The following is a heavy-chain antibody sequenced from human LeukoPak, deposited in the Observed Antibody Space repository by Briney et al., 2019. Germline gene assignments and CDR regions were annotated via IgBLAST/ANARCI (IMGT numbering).Heavy chain of an antibody. CDR2: IYYSGST. D-gene: IGHD2-15*01. V-gene: IGHV4-59*01. Sequence: KPSETLSLTCTVSGGSISSFYWSWIRQPPGKGLEWIGYIYYSGSTNYNPSLKSRVTISVDTSKNQFSLKLSSVTPADTAVYYCARSAANGAFDIWGQGTMVTVSS. J-gene: IGHJ3*02. CDR1: GGSISSFY. CDR3: ARSAANGAFDI.